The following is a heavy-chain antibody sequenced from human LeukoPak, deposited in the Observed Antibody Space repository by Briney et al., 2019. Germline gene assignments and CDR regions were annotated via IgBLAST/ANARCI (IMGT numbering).Heavy chain of an antibody. CDR3: TRREINGYYLS. J-gene: IGHJ5*02. Sequence: GGSLRLSCAATGFTVSNNYMIWVRQAPGKGLEWVSVIYDDGTTYYADSVKGRFTISRDNSKNTLYLQMDSLRAEDTAVYYCTRREINGYYLSWGQGTLVTVSS. CDR1: GFTVSNNY. CDR2: IYDDGTT. D-gene: IGHD3-3*01. V-gene: IGHV3-53*01.